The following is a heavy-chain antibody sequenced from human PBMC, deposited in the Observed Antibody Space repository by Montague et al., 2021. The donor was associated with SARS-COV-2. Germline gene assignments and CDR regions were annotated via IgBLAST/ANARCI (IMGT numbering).Heavy chain of an antibody. J-gene: IGHJ4*02. CDR1: GGSISSGNYY. Sequence: TLSLTCTVSGGSISSGNYYWSWIRQPAGKGLEWIGRIYTSGSTNYNPSPKSRVTLSADTSKNQFSLKLSSMTAADTAVYYCAREVGRYYDWRLDSWGQGTLVTVSS. D-gene: IGHD1-26*01. CDR3: AREVGRYYDWRLDS. V-gene: IGHV4-61*02. CDR2: IYTSGST.